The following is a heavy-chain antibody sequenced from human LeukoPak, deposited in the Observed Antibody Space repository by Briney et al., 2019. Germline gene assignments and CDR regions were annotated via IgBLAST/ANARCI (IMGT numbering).Heavy chain of an antibody. J-gene: IGHJ4*02. CDR3: ARESTLVTASSVFSAFDH. Sequence: KSSETLSLTCTVSGASVSSGHYYWGWIRQPAGKGLEWIGRLYTSGSTNSNPSLKSRLTMSLDTSKNQFSLQLTSVTAADTAVYYCARESTLVTASSVFSAFDHWGQGTPVTVSS. CDR1: GASVSSGHYY. CDR2: LYTSGST. D-gene: IGHD2/OR15-2a*01. V-gene: IGHV4-61*02.